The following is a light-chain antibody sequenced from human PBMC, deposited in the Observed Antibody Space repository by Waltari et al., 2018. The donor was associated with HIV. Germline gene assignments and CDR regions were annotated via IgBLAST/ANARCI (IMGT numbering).Light chain of an antibody. V-gene: IGLV3-19*01. J-gene: IGLJ2*01. CDR3: ACWDRSGDYIL. CDR2: GKN. CDR1: RPRKYS. Sequence: SSELTQDPAVSVALGQTVKIACLGDRPRKYSASWYRLRPGQAPQLLVYGKNSRPSGIPDRFSASSSGNRAFLTITGARAEDEADYYCACWDRSGDYILFGGGTSLTGL.